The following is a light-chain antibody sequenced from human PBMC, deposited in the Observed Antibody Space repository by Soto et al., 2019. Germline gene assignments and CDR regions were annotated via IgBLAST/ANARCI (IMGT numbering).Light chain of an antibody. CDR2: GAS. CDR1: QTVSSSY. CDR3: QQYGDSPLS. J-gene: IGKJ1*01. V-gene: IGKV3-20*01. Sequence: DIGLTQSPGTLSLSPGERATLSCRARQTVSSSYLAWYQQKPGQAPRLLIYGASTRAAGIPDRFSGSGSGTDFTLTISRLEPEDFAVYYCQQYGDSPLSFGQGTNVEI.